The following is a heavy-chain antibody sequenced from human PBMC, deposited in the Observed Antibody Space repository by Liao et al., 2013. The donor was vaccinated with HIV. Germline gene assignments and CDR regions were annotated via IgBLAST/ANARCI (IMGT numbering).Heavy chain of an antibody. J-gene: IGHJ4*02. D-gene: IGHD4-17*01. CDR1: GGSISSGGYS. Sequence: QLQLQESGSGLVKPSQTLSLTCAVSGGSISSGGYSWSWIRQPPGKGLEWIGYIYHSGTTTTTVLKSRVTISVDRSKNQFSLKLSSVTAADTAVYYCARENGDFNFDYWGQGTLVTVSS. CDR3: ARENGDFNFDY. CDR2: IYHSGTT. V-gene: IGHV4-30-2*01.